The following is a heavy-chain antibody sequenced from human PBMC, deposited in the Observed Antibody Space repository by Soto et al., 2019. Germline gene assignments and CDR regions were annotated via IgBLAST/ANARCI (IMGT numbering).Heavy chain of an antibody. D-gene: IGHD2-2*01. CDR3: ARDCSSTSCYAYP. V-gene: IGHV1-69*04. J-gene: IGHJ5*02. CDR1: GGTFSSYT. CDR2: IIPILGIA. Sequence: ASVKVSCKASGGTFSSYTISWVRQAPGQGLEWMGRIIPILGIANYAQKYQGRVTITADKSTSTAYMELSSLRSEDTAVYYCARDCSSTSCYAYPWGQGTLVTVSS.